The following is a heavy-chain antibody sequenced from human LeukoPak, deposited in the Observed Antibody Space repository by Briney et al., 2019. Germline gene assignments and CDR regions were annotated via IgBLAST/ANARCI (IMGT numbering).Heavy chain of an antibody. Sequence: GGSLRLSWAASGFTFSSYWMSWVRQAPGKGLEWVANIKQDGSEKYYVDSVKGRFTISRDNAKNSLYLQMNSLRAEDTAVYYCAREKCSGGSCTLDYWGQGTLVTVSS. D-gene: IGHD2-15*01. CDR2: IKQDGSEK. CDR3: AREKCSGGSCTLDY. J-gene: IGHJ4*02. V-gene: IGHV3-7*01. CDR1: GFTFSSYW.